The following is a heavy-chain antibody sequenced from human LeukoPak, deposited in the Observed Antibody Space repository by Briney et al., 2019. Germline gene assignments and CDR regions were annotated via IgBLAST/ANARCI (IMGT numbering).Heavy chain of an antibody. D-gene: IGHD3-10*01. Sequence: GASVKVSCKASGGTFSSYAISWVRQARGQGLEWMGGIIPIFGTANYAQKFQGRVTITADESTSTAYMELSSLRSEDTAVYYCARGSLWFGELLQGVRTLFDPWGQGTLVTVSS. J-gene: IGHJ5*02. V-gene: IGHV1-69*13. CDR3: ARGSLWFGELLQGVRTLFDP. CDR2: IIPIFGTA. CDR1: GGTFSSYA.